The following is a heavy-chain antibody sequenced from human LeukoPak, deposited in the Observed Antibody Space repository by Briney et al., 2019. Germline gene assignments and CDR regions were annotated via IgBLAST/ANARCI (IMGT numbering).Heavy chain of an antibody. CDR3: ARTERENGDFDAFDI. J-gene: IGHJ3*02. CDR2: ISSSSSHI. D-gene: IGHD2-21*02. CDR1: GFTFSSYS. V-gene: IGHV3-21*01. Sequence: GGSLRLSCAASGFTFSSYSMNLVRQAPGKGLEWVSSISSSSSHIYYADSVKGRFTISRDNAKNSLYLQMNSLRAEDTAVYYCARTERENGDFDAFDIWGRGTMVTVSS.